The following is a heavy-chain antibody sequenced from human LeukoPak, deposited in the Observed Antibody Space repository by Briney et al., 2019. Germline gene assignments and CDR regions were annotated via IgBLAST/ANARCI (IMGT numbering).Heavy chain of an antibody. J-gene: IGHJ4*02. Sequence: PGGSLRLSCAASGFTFSSYATSWVRQAPGKGLEWVSAISGSGGSTYYADSVKGRFTISRDNSKNTLYLQMNSLRAEDTAVYYCANSASIAVAGTPDDYRGQGTLVTVSS. CDR2: ISGSGGST. V-gene: IGHV3-23*01. CDR3: ANSASIAVAGTPDDY. CDR1: GFTFSSYA. D-gene: IGHD6-19*01.